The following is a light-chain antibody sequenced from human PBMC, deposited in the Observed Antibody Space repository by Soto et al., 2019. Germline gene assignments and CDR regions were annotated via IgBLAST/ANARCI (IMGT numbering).Light chain of an antibody. CDR1: QSVSSY. CDR3: QQRSNWPRRT. CDR2: DAS. Sequence: EIVLTQSPATLSFFPGERATLSCRASQSVSSYLAWYQQKPGQAPRLLIYDASNRATGIPARFSGSGSGTDFTLTISSLEPEDFAVYYCQQRSNWPRRTFGQGTRLEIK. V-gene: IGKV3-11*01. J-gene: IGKJ5*01.